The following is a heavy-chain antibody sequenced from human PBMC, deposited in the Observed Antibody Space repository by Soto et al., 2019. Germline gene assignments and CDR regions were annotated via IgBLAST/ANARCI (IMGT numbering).Heavy chain of an antibody. CDR2: IYYSGST. J-gene: IGHJ1*01. Sequence: SETLSLTCTVSGDSISSDGFYWSLIRQHPGKGLEWIAYIYYSGSTYYNPSLKSRVTISVDRPKNQFFLEVNSVTAADTAVYYCARVLGHRTESTFRCPGYFRLWCQGTLVTVSS. D-gene: IGHD1-1*01. CDR3: ARVLGHRTESTFRCPGYFRL. V-gene: IGHV4-31*03. CDR1: GDSISSDGFY.